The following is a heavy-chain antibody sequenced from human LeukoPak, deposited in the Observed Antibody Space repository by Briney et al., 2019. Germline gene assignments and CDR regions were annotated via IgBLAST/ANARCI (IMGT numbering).Heavy chain of an antibody. Sequence: ASVKVSCKASGYTFTGYYMHWVRQAPGQGLEWMGWINPNSGGTNYAQKLQGRVTMTTDTSTSTAYMELRSLRSDDTAVYYCARDERYYYDSSYFDYWGQGTLVTVSS. CDR3: ARDERYYYDSSYFDY. V-gene: IGHV1-2*02. D-gene: IGHD3-22*01. CDR2: INPNSGGT. CDR1: GYTFTGYY. J-gene: IGHJ4*02.